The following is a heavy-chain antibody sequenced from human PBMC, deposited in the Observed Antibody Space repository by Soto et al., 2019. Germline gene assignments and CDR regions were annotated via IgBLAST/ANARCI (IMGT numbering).Heavy chain of an antibody. Sequence: PSDTLSLTCTVSGGSISSSSYYWGWSRQPPGYGLEWIGSIYYSGSTYYNPSLKIRVIISVDTSKNQFSLKLSSVTAADTSVYYCARQVGGWAPWYFDYWGQGTLVTVS. V-gene: IGHV4-39*01. D-gene: IGHD6-19*01. CDR1: GGSISSSSYY. J-gene: IGHJ4*02. CDR2: IYYSGST. CDR3: ARQVGGWAPWYFDY.